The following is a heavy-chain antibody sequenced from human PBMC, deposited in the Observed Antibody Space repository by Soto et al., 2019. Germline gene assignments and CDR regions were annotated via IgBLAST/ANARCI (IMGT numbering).Heavy chain of an antibody. CDR1: GGSISSGGYY. Sequence: QVQLQEPGPGLVKPSQTLSLTCTVSGGSISSGGYYWSWIRQHPGKGLEWIGYIYYSGSTYYNPSLKSRVTISVNTSKNQFSLKLSSVTAADTAVYYCARYYDFWSGSLDYWGQGTLVTVSS. V-gene: IGHV4-31*03. J-gene: IGHJ4*02. CDR2: IYYSGST. D-gene: IGHD3-3*01. CDR3: ARYYDFWSGSLDY.